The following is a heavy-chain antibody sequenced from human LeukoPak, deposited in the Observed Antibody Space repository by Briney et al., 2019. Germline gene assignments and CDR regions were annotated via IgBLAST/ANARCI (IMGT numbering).Heavy chain of an antibody. D-gene: IGHD2-2*01. CDR1: GGSISSGDYY. J-gene: IGHJ6*03. Sequence: SQTLSLTCTVSGGSISSGDYYWSWIRQPPGKGLEWIGYIYYSGSTYYNPSLKSRVTISVDTSKNQFSLKPGSVTAADTAVYYCARGHCSSTSCYGAAAVVNYYYYYMDVWGKGTTVTVSS. V-gene: IGHV4-30-4*08. CDR2: IYYSGST. CDR3: ARGHCSSTSCYGAAAVVNYYYYYMDV.